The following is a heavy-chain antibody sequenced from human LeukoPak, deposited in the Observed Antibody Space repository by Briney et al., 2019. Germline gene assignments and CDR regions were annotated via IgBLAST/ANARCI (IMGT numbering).Heavy chain of an antibody. D-gene: IGHD5-12*01. J-gene: IGHJ4*02. CDR2: ISSSGGST. Sequence: GGTLRLSCAASGFTFSSYGMSWVRQAPGKGLEWVSAISSSGGSTYYADSVKGRFTISRDNSKNTLYLQINSLRAEDTAVYYCARDQRLEWLRRISYYFDYWGQGTLVTVSS. CDR3: ARDQRLEWLRRISYYFDY. V-gene: IGHV3-23*01. CDR1: GFTFSSYG.